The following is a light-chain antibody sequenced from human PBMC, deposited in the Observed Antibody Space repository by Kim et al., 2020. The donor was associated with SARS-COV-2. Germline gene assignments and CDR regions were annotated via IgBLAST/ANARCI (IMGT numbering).Light chain of an antibody. Sequence: LSPGERATLSGRASRSVSSSLAWYQQKPGQAPRLLIYDASNRAAGIPARFSGSGSGTDFTLTISSLEPEDFAVYYCQDRSNWPPAFGGGTKLEI. J-gene: IGKJ4*01. CDR2: DAS. CDR1: RSVSSS. CDR3: QDRSNWPPA. V-gene: IGKV3-11*01.